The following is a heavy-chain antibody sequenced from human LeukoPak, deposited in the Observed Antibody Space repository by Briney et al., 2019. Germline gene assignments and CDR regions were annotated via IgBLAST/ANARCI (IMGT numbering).Heavy chain of an antibody. J-gene: IGHJ6*02. CDR1: GGTFSSYA. CDR3: ARVAAAVGMDV. V-gene: IGHV1-69*04. Sequence: ASVKVSRKASGGTFSSYAISWVRQAPGQGLEWMGRIIPILGIANYAQKFQGRVTITADKSTSTAYMELSSLRSEDTAVYYCARVAAAVGMDVWGQGTTVTVSS. CDR2: IIPILGIA. D-gene: IGHD6-13*01.